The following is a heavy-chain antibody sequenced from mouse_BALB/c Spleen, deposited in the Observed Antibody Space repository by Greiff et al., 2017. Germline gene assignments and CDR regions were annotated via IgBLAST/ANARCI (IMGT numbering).Heavy chain of an antibody. CDR1: GYTFSSYW. Sequence: ESGAELMKPGASVKISCKATGYTFSSYWIEWVKQRPGHGLEWIGEILPGSGSTNYNEKFKGKATFTADTSSNTAYMQLSSLTSEDSAVYYCARFRGGYAMDYWGQGTSVTVSS. CDR2: ILPGSGST. V-gene: IGHV1-9*01. J-gene: IGHJ4*01. CDR3: ARFRGGYAMDY.